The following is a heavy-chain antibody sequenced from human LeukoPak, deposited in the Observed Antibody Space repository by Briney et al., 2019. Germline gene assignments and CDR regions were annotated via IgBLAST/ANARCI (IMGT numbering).Heavy chain of an antibody. Sequence: GASVKVSCKASGYTFTSYYMHWVRQAPGQGLEWMGIINPSGGSTTYAQKFQGRVTMTRDMSTSTVYMELSSLRSEDTAVYYCARHRDSRYFDYWGQGTLVTVSS. CDR3: ARHRDSRYFDY. J-gene: IGHJ4*02. D-gene: IGHD3/OR15-3a*01. CDR2: INPSGGST. CDR1: GYTFTSYY. V-gene: IGHV1-46*01.